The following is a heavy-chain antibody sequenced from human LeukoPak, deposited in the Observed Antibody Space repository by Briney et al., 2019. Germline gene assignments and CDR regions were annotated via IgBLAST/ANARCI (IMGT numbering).Heavy chain of an antibody. D-gene: IGHD3-22*01. Sequence: ASVKVSCKASGCTFTNYDISWVRQAPGQGLEWMGWISPHKGNTNYAHKLQGRVTMTTDTSTSTAYMELKSLRSDDTAVYYCGTYDSSGYYSTWGQGTLVTVSS. CDR3: GTYDSSGYYST. J-gene: IGHJ4*02. CDR1: GCTFTNYD. V-gene: IGHV1-18*01. CDR2: ISPHKGNT.